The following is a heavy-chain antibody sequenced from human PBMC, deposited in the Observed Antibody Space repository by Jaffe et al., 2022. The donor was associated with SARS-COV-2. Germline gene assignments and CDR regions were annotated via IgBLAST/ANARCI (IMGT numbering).Heavy chain of an antibody. J-gene: IGHJ6*03. CDR1: GFTFDDYA. CDR3: AKEGGDWGPNYYYYMDV. D-gene: IGHD2-21*02. CDR2: ISWNSGSI. Sequence: EVQLVESGGGLVQPGRSLRLSCAASGFTFDDYAMHWVRQAPGKGLEWVSGISWNSGSIGYADSVKGRFTISRDNAKNSLYLQMNSLRAEDTALYYCAKEGGDWGPNYYYYMDVWGKGTTVTVSS. V-gene: IGHV3-9*01.